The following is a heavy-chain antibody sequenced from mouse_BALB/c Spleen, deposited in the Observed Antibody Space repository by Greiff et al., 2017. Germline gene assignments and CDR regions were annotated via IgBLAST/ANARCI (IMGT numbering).Heavy chain of an antibody. CDR3: AIDYGSYAMDY. Sequence: QVQLKESGLGLVAPSQSLFITCTVSGFSLTSYGVHWVRQPPGKGLEWLGVIWAGGSTNYNSALMSRLSISKDNSKSQVVSKMNSLQTDVTAMYYCAIDYGSYAMDYWGQGTAIAVSS. D-gene: IGHD2-1*01. CDR1: GFSLTSYG. CDR2: IWAGGST. J-gene: IGHJ4*01. V-gene: IGHV2-9*02.